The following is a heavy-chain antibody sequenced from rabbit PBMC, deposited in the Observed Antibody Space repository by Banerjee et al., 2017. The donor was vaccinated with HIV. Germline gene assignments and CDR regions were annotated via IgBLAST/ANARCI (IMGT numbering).Heavy chain of an antibody. V-gene: IGHV1S45*01. CDR2: IGGGSSGST. D-gene: IGHD3-3*01. J-gene: IGHJ6*01. CDR1: GFTLSSYY. Sequence: QEQLVESGGGLVQPEGSLTLTCTASGFTLSSYYMCWVRQAPGKGLEWIGCIGGGSSGSTYYASWAKGRFTISKTSSTTVTLQMTSLTAADTATYFCARYIANSPYSLWGQGTLVTVS. CDR3: ARYIANSPYSL.